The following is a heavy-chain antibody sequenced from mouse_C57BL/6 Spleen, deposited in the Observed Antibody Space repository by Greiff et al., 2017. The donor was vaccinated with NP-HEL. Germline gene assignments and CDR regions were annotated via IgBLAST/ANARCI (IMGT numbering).Heavy chain of an antibody. V-gene: IGHV1-52*01. D-gene: IGHD2-3*01. CDR3: ARSDGGNFDY. J-gene: IGHJ2*01. CDR1: GYTFTSYW. CDR2: IDPSDSET. Sequence: QVQLQQPGAELVRPGSSVKLSCKASGYTFTSYWMHWVKQRPIQGLEWIGNIDPSDSETHYNQKFKDKATLTVDTSSSTAYMQLSSLTSEDSAVYYCARSDGGNFDYWGQGTTLTVSS.